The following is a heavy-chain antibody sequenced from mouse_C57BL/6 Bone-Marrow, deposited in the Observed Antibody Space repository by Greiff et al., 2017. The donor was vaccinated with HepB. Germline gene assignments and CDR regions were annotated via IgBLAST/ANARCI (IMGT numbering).Heavy chain of an antibody. Sequence: EVKLVESEGGLVQPGSSMKLSCTASGFTFSDYYMAWVRQVPEKGLEWVANINYDGSSTYYLDSLKSRFIISRDNAQNILYLQMSSLKSEDTATYYCARDDGYDGFAYCGQGTLVTVSA. D-gene: IGHD2-2*01. V-gene: IGHV5-16*01. CDR2: INYDGSST. CDR3: ARDDGYDGFAY. CDR1: GFTFSDYY. J-gene: IGHJ3*01.